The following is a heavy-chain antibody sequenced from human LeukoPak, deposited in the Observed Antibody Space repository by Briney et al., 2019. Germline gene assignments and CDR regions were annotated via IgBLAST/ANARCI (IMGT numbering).Heavy chain of an antibody. V-gene: IGHV3-53*01. Sequence: PGASLRLSCAASGFTVSSNYMSWVRQAPGKGLEWVSVIYSGGSTYYADSVKGRFTISRDNSKNTLYLQMNSLRAEDTAVYYCARVEMATIAYYDYWGQGTLVTVSS. J-gene: IGHJ4*02. CDR1: GFTVSSNY. D-gene: IGHD5-24*01. CDR3: ARVEMATIAYYDY. CDR2: IYSGGST.